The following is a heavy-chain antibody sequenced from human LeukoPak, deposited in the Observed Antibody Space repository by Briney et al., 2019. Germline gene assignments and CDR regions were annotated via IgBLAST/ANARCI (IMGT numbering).Heavy chain of an antibody. V-gene: IGHV3-53*01. CDR3: ARAPGPYSSGQFDY. J-gene: IGHJ4*02. CDR2: IYSGGST. D-gene: IGHD6-19*01. CDR1: GFTVSSNY. Sequence: GGSLRLSCAASGFTVSSNYMSWVRQAPGKGLEWASVIYSGGSTYYADSVKGRFTISRDNSKNTLYLQMNSLRAEDTAVYYCARAPGPYSSGQFDYWGRGTLVTVSS.